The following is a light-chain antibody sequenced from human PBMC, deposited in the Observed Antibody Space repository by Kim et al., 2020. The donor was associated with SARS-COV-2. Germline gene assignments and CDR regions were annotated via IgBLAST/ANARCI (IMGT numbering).Light chain of an antibody. Sequence: GQSVTISCTGTRSDVGGYNYVSWYQQHPGKAPKLMIYDVSKRPSGVPDRFSGSKSGNTASLTISGLQAEDEADYYCCSYAGTYILIFGGGTQLTVL. CDR1: RSDVGGYNY. J-gene: IGLJ2*01. CDR3: CSYAGTYILI. V-gene: IGLV2-11*03. CDR2: DVS.